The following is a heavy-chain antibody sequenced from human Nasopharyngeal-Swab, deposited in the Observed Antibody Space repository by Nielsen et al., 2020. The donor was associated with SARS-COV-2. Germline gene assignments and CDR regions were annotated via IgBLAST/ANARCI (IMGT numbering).Heavy chain of an antibody. D-gene: IGHD1-1*01. J-gene: IGHJ4*02. CDR2: MNLDSGDT. Sequence: ASVKVSCKTSGYTFASFDINWVRQATGRGLAWVGWMNLDSGDTHYAQEFQGKVTLTRDTSSSTAYLELSSLRSEDTAVYYCARGPRPKRHLDYWGQGTLVTVSS. CDR3: ARGPRPKRHLDY. V-gene: IGHV1-8*01. CDR1: GYTFASFD.